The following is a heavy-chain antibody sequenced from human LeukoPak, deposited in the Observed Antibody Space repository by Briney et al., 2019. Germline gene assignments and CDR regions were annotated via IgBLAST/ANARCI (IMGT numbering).Heavy chain of an antibody. CDR1: GFTFSSYG. Sequence: GGSLRLSCAASGFTFSSYGMHWVRQAPGKGLEWVAVIWYDGSNKYYADSVKGRFTISRDNSKNTLYLQMNSLRAEDMAVYYCAREGVIAVAAFDYWGQGTLVTVSS. D-gene: IGHD6-19*01. CDR3: AREGVIAVAAFDY. J-gene: IGHJ4*02. V-gene: IGHV3-33*01. CDR2: IWYDGSNK.